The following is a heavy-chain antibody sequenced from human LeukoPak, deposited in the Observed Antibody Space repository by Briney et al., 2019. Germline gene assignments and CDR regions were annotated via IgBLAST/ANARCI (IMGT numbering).Heavy chain of an antibody. Sequence: GGSLRLSCAASGFTYLRHSMHWIRQAPGKGLGWVAVISYDGSNKYYAASVKGRFAISRDNSKDTLYLEMHSLRSDDTAVYYCARGLIAEEFFRHWGQGTLVTVSS. V-gene: IGHV3-30*09. CDR1: GFTYLRHS. J-gene: IGHJ1*01. CDR2: ISYDGSNK. CDR3: ARGLIAEEFFRH. D-gene: IGHD6-13*01.